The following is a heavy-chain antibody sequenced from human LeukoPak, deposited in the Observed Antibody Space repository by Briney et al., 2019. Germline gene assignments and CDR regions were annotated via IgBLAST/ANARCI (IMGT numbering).Heavy chain of an antibody. Sequence: PGGSLRLSCAASGFTFRSYAMHWVRQAPGKGLEWVAVISYDGSNKYYADSVKGRFTISRDNSKNTLYLQMNSLRAEDTAVYYCARGYIKLTYYFDYWGQGTLVTVSS. V-gene: IGHV3-30-3*01. J-gene: IGHJ4*02. CDR1: GFTFRSYA. CDR2: ISYDGSNK. CDR3: ARGYIKLTYYFDY. D-gene: IGHD1-14*01.